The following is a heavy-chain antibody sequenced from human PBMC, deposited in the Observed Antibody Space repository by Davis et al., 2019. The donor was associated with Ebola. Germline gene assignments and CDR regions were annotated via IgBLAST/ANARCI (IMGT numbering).Heavy chain of an antibody. CDR2: LNWNGGRT. Sequence: GESLKISCVASGFTFANHGMNWVRQVPGKGLEWVSGLNWNGGRTGYADSVKGRFTISRDNAKNSLYLQMNSLRAEDTALYYCGRDRSYGSFDSWGQGALVTVSP. CDR1: GFTFANHG. V-gene: IGHV3-20*04. D-gene: IGHD5-18*01. CDR3: GRDRSYGSFDS. J-gene: IGHJ5*01.